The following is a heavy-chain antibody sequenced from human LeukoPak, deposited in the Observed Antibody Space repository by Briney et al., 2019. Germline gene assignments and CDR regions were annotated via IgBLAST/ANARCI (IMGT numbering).Heavy chain of an antibody. CDR3: ARDLNVLAEFGLDV. D-gene: IGHD2-8*02. V-gene: IGHV3-74*01. J-gene: IGHJ6*02. Sequence: GGSLRLSCAASGFSINNYWMHWVRQAPGKGLVWVSRINSDGSSTAYADSVKGRFTISRDNAKNTLYLQMNSLRAEDTAIYYCARDLNVLAEFGLDVWGQGTTVTVSS. CDR2: INSDGSST. CDR1: GFSINNYW.